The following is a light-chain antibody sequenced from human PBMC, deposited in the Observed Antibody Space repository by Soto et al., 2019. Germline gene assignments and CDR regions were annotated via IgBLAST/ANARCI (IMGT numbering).Light chain of an antibody. J-gene: IGLJ1*01. CDR2: EVS. V-gene: IGLV2-14*01. CDR3: SSYASGNTYV. Sequence: QSVLTQPASVSGSPGQSITISCTGTDSDVGAYNYVSWYQQHPGKAPKLMISEVSNRPSGVSNRFSGSKSGNTASLTISGLQAEDESDYYCSSYASGNTYVFGSGTKVPS. CDR1: DSDVGAYNY.